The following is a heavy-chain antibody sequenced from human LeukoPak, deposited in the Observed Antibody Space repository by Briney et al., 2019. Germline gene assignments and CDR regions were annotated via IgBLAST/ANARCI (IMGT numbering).Heavy chain of an antibody. CDR1: GGTFSSYA. D-gene: IGHD2-15*01. CDR2: IIPIFGTA. V-gene: IGHV1-69*13. Sequence: SVKGSCKASGGTFSSYAISWVRQAPGQGLEWMGGIIPIFGTANYAQKFQGRVTITADESTSTAYMELSSLRSEDTAVYYCARDRWWPHYFDYWGQGTLVTVSS. CDR3: ARDRWWPHYFDY. J-gene: IGHJ4*02.